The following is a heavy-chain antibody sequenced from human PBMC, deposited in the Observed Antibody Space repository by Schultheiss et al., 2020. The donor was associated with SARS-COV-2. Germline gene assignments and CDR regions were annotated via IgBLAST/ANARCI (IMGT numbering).Heavy chain of an antibody. CDR2: IKSKTDGGTT. V-gene: IGHV3-15*01. CDR3: TTDQDSSLYYYGMDV. Sequence: GGSLRLSCAASGFTFSSYSMNWVRQAPGKGLEWVGRIKSKTDGGTTDYAAPVKGRFTISRDDSKNTLYLQMNSLKTEDTAVYYCTTDQDSSLYYYGMDVWGQGTTVTVSS. J-gene: IGHJ6*02. CDR1: GFTFSSYS. D-gene: IGHD6-6*01.